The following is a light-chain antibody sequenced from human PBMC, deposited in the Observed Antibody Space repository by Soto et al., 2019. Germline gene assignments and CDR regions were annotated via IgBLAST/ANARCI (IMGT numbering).Light chain of an antibody. CDR1: SEDIGSYYY. CDR2: EVS. J-gene: IGLJ2*01. Sequence: QSVLTQPASVSGSPGQSITISCTGTSEDIGSYYYVSWYQQHPGKAPKLIIYEVSKRPSDEVSNRFSGSRSGNTASLTISGLQAEDEADYYCTSKTSRSILVFGGGTKLTVL. V-gene: IGLV2-14*01. CDR3: TSKTSRSILV.